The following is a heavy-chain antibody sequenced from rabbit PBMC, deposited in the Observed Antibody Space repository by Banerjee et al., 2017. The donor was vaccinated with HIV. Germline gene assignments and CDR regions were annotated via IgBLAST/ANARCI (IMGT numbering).Heavy chain of an antibody. J-gene: IGHJ4*01. V-gene: IGHV1S45*01. CDR1: GFSFSNKYM. CDR2: IYTSTDNT. D-gene: IGHD1-1*01. Sequence: QEQLEESGGDLVKPEGSLTLTCTASGFSFSNKYMMCWVRQAPGKGLEWIACIYTSTDNTYYASWAKGRFTISKTSSTTVTLQMTSQTAADTATYFCARAYGSSSGYDLWGPGTLVTVS. CDR3: ARAYGSSSGYDL.